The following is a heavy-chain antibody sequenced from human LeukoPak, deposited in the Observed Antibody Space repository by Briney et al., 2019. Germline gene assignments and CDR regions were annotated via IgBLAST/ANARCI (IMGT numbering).Heavy chain of an antibody. V-gene: IGHV3-23*01. CDR3: ATIRSYQLLSFDY. Sequence: GGSLRLSCAASGFTFSSYAMSWVRQAPGKGLEWVSAISGSGGSTYYADSVKGRFTISRGNSKNTLYLQMNSLRAEDTAVYYCATIRSYQLLSFDYWGQGTLVTVSS. D-gene: IGHD2-2*01. CDR1: GFTFSSYA. J-gene: IGHJ4*02. CDR2: ISGSGGST.